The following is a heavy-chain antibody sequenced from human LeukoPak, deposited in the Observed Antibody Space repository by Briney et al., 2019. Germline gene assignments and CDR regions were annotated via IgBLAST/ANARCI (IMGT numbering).Heavy chain of an antibody. V-gene: IGHV1-69*05. CDR1: GGTFSSYA. Sequence: GASVKVSCKASGGTFSSYAISWVRQAPGQGLEWMGGIIPIFGTANYAQKFQGRVTITTDESTSTAYMELSSLRSEDTAVYYCARDTSIAARLPGGYFDYWGQGTLVTVSS. D-gene: IGHD6-6*01. CDR2: IIPIFGTA. J-gene: IGHJ4*02. CDR3: ARDTSIAARLPGGYFDY.